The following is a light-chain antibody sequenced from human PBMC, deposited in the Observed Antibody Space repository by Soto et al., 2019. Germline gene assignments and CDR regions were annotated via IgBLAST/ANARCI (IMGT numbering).Light chain of an antibody. V-gene: IGKV3-20*01. CDR1: QSVSSSY. J-gene: IGKJ2*01. Sequence: EIVLTQYPGTLSLSPGERATLSCRASQSVSSSYLAWYQQKPGQAPRLLIYGASSRATGIPDRFSGSGSGTDFTLTISRLEPEDFAVYYCQQYGSSLRTFGQGTKVDIK. CDR2: GAS. CDR3: QQYGSSLRT.